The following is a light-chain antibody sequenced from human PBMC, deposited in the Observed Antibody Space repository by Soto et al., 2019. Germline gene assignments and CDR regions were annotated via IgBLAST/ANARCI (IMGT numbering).Light chain of an antibody. V-gene: IGKV3-15*01. Sequence: EIVMTQSPATLSVSPGERATLSCRASQSVSSNLAWYQQKPGQAPRLLIYGASTRATGISARFSGSGSGTEFTLTISSLQSEAFAVYFCQHYNNWPALYTFGQGTKLEIK. CDR1: QSVSSN. CDR3: QHYNNWPALYT. J-gene: IGKJ2*01. CDR2: GAS.